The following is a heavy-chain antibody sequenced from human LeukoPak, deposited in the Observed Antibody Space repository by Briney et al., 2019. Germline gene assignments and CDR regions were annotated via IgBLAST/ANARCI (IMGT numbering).Heavy chain of an antibody. CDR2: ISYDGSNK. CDR3: ARDRGGSGNIDY. V-gene: IGHV3-30*04. D-gene: IGHD3-10*01. CDR1: GFTFSSYA. J-gene: IGHJ4*02. Sequence: GRSLRLSCAASGFTFSSYAMHWVRQAPGKGLEWVAVISYDGSNKYYADSVKGRFTNSRDNSKNTLYLQMNGLRAEDTAVYYCARDRGGSGNIDYWGQGTLVTVSS.